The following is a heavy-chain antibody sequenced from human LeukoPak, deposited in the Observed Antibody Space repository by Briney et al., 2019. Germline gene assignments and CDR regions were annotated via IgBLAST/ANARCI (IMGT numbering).Heavy chain of an antibody. CDR3: AREPEQQLALDY. D-gene: IGHD6-13*01. Sequence: PGGSLRLSCEASGFTFSRFGMHWVRQAPGKGLEWVAFIRYDESNKYYADSVKGRFTVSRDNSKNTLYLQMNSLRAEDTAVYYCAREPEQQLALDYWGXGTLVTVSS. J-gene: IGHJ4*02. CDR2: IRYDESNK. V-gene: IGHV3-30*02. CDR1: GFTFSRFG.